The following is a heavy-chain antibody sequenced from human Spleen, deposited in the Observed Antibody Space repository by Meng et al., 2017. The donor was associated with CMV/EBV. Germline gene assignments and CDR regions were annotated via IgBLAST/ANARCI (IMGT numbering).Heavy chain of an antibody. V-gene: IGHV4-34*01. J-gene: IGHJ4*02. CDR3: ARGPDLEWLLDY. CDR2: INHSGST. CDR1: GGSFSGYY. D-gene: IGHD3-3*01. Sequence: QGQLEQWGAGLLKPSETLSLTCAVYGGSFSGYYWSWIRQPPGKGLEWIGEINHSGSTNYNPSLKSRVTISVDTSKNQFSLKLSSVTAADTAVYYCARGPDLEWLLDYWGQGTLVTVSS.